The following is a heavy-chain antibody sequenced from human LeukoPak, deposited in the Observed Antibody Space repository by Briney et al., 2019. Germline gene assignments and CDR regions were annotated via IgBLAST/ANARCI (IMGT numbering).Heavy chain of an antibody. D-gene: IGHD3-22*01. V-gene: IGHV3-33*06. CDR1: GFTFSSYG. Sequence: GGSLRLSCAASGFTFSSYGMHWVRQAPGKGLEWVAVIWYDGSNKYYADSVKGRFTISRDNSKNTLYLQMNSLRAEDTAVYYCAKGGYYDGGGALRNYWGQGTLVTVSS. CDR2: IWYDGSNK. CDR3: AKGGYYDGGGALRNY. J-gene: IGHJ4*02.